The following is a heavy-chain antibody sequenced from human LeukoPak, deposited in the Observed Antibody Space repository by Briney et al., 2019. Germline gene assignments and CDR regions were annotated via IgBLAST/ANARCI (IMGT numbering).Heavy chain of an antibody. CDR3: AKHTMIVVVLYYFDY. V-gene: IGHV3-21*04. D-gene: IGHD3-22*01. J-gene: IGHJ4*02. Sequence: PGGSLRLSCAASGLTFSSYSMNWVRQAPGKGLEWVSSLSSSSSHIYYADSVKGRFAISRDNSKNTLYLQMNSLRAEDTAVYYCAKHTMIVVVLYYFDYWGQGTLVTVSS. CDR2: LSSSSSHI. CDR1: GLTFSSYS.